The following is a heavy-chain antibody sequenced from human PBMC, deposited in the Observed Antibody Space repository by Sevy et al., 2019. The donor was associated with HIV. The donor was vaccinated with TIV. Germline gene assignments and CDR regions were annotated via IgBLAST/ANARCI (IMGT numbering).Heavy chain of an antibody. J-gene: IGHJ4*02. D-gene: IGHD4-17*01. CDR1: GGSISGYY. Sequence: SETLSLTCAVSGGSISGYYWSWIRQPPGKELEFIGWIHYTGSTNYNPSLSSRVTMTVDTSRNQFSLKVYSLAAADTAVYYCARHESQGDYPLDLWGQGILVTVSS. V-gene: IGHV4-59*08. CDR2: IHYTGST. CDR3: ARHESQGDYPLDL.